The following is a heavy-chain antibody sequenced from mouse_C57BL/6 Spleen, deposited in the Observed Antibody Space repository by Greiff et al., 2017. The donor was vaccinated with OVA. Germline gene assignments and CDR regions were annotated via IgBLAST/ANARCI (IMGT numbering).Heavy chain of an antibody. D-gene: IGHD4-1*01. CDR1: GYTFTSYW. CDR3: ARGAGTLYYAMDY. Sequence: VKLQQPGAELVKPGASVKMSCKASGYTFTSYWITWVKQRPGQGLEWIGDIYPGSGSTNYNEKFKSKATLTVDTSSSTAYMQLSSLTSEDSAVYYCARGAGTLYYAMDYWGQGTSVTVSS. CDR2: IYPGSGST. V-gene: IGHV1-55*01. J-gene: IGHJ4*01.